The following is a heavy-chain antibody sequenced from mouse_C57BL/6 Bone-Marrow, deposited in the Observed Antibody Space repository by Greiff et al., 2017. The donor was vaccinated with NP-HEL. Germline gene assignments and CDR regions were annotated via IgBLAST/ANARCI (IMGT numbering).Heavy chain of an antibody. CDR1: GYTFTDYY. CDR3: ARLEIDSNEAWFAY. V-gene: IGHV1-19*01. Sequence: VQLQQSGPVLVKPGASVKMSCKASGYTFTDYYMNWVKQSHGKSLEWIGVINPYNGGTSYNQKFKGKATLTVDKSSSTAYMELNSLTSEDSAVYYCARLEIDSNEAWFAYWGQGTLVTVSA. J-gene: IGHJ3*01. CDR2: INPYNGGT. D-gene: IGHD2-5*01.